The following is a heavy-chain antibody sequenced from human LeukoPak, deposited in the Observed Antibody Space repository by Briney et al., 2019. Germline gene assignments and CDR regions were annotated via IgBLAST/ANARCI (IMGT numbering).Heavy chain of an antibody. CDR2: INHSGST. CDR3: ARGDNYYGSGSETRNFDY. CDR1: GGSFSGYY. V-gene: IGHV4-34*01. J-gene: IGHJ4*02. D-gene: IGHD3-10*01. Sequence: PSETLSLTCAVYGGSFSGYYWSWIRQPSGKGLEWIGEINHSGSTNYNPSLKSRVTISVDTSKNQFSLKLSSVTAADTAVYYCARGDNYYGSGSETRNFDYWGQGTLVTVSS.